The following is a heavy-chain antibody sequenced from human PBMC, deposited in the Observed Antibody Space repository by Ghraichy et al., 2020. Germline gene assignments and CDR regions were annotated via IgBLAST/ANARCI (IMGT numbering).Heavy chain of an antibody. V-gene: IGHV1-18*04. Sequence: ASVKVSCKASGNTFTSYGISWVRQAPGQGLEWMGWISAYNGNTNYAQKLQGRVTMTTDTSTSTAYMELRSLRSDDTAGYYCARDRMGSIVVAGMGFDYWGQGTLVTVSS. CDR1: GNTFTSYG. CDR2: ISAYNGNT. CDR3: ARDRMGSIVVAGMGFDY. J-gene: IGHJ4*02. D-gene: IGHD6-19*01.